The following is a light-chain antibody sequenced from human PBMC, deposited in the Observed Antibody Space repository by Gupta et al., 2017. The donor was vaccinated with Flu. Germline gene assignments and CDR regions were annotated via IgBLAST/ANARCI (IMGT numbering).Light chain of an antibody. J-gene: IGKJ1*01. CDR1: TSLLNPSSSNW. Sequence: PTPGASASGASGSSTSLLNPSSSNWLAWYLQKPGKAPQLLMYWASSRASGVPERFSGSGSGTDFTLTISSVQPEDFAVYYCMQNDSYPNTFGQGTKVDIK. CDR3: MQNDSYPNT. V-gene: IGKV1-5*03. CDR2: WAS.